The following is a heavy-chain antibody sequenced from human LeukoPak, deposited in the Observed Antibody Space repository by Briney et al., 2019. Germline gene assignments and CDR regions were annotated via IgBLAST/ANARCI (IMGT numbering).Heavy chain of an antibody. D-gene: IGHD6-19*01. J-gene: IGHJ6*03. CDR1: GFTFSSYD. V-gene: IGHV3-30*02. Sequence: GGSLRLSCAASGFTFSSYDIHWVRQAPGKGLEWVAFIRYDGSNKYYADSVRGRFTISRDNSKNTLYLQMNSLRAGDTAVYFCAKGSKAVLFTRDHYMDVWGKGTTVTISS. CDR2: IRYDGSNK. CDR3: AKGSKAVLFTRDHYMDV.